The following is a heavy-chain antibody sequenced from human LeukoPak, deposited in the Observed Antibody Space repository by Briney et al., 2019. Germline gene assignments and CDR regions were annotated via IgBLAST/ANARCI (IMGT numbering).Heavy chain of an antibody. J-gene: IGHJ4*02. CDR3: ARVWELPYFDY. CDR2: VYYSGTT. D-gene: IGHD1-26*01. V-gene: IGHV4-59*11. Sequence: TSETLSLTCSVSGGSIKSHYYTWIRQPPGKGLEWIGYVYYSGTTSYNPSLKSRVTISVDTSKNQISLKLSSATAADTAVYYCARVWELPYFDYWGQGTLVTVSS. CDR1: GGSIKSHY.